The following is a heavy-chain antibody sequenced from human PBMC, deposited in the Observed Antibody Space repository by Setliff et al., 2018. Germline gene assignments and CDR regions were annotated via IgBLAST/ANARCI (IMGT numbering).Heavy chain of an antibody. Sequence: GESLKISCKGSGYSFTSYWIGWVRQTPGKGLEWMGIIYPGDSDTRYSPSFRGQVTISADKSISTAYLQWSSLKASDTAMYYCARHRGVDYGDLYYYYYYMDVWGKGTTVTVSS. J-gene: IGHJ6*03. D-gene: IGHD4-17*01. CDR3: ARHRGVDYGDLYYYYYYMDV. CDR1: GYSFTSYW. CDR2: IYPGDSDT. V-gene: IGHV5-51*01.